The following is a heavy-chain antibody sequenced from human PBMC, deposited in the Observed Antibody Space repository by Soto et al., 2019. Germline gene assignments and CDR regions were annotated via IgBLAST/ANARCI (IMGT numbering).Heavy chain of an antibody. Sequence: GSLRLSWAASGFTFSSYSMNWVRQAPGKGLEWVSSISSSSSYIYYADSVKGRFTISRDNAKNSLYLQMNSLRAEDTAVYYCARLLPNYDFWSGYSPFDYWGQGTLVTVS. CDR1: GFTFSSYS. D-gene: IGHD3-3*01. CDR3: ARLLPNYDFWSGYSPFDY. V-gene: IGHV3-21*01. J-gene: IGHJ4*02. CDR2: ISSSSSYI.